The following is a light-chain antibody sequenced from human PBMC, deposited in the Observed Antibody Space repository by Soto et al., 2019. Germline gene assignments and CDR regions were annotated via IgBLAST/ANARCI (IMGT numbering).Light chain of an antibody. CDR1: SSDVGGYNY. CDR3: SSYTSSWV. CDR2: DVS. V-gene: IGLV2-14*01. Sequence: QSALTQPASVSGSPGQSIAISLTGTSSDVGGYNYVSWYQQHPGKAPKLMIYDVSNRPSGVSNRFSGSKSGNTASLTISGLQAEDEADYYCSSYTSSWVFGGGTKVTVL. J-gene: IGLJ3*02.